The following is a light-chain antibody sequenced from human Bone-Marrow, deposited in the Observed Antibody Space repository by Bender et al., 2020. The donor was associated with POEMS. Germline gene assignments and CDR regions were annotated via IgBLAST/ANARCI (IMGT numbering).Light chain of an antibody. Sequence: PSASGTPGQRVTTPCSGGSSNIGAHAVNWYQHLPGTAPKLLIYSSHRRPSEVPDRFSGSRSGTSASLAISGLQSEDEADYYCAVWDDSLNGWVFGGGTKLTVL. J-gene: IGLJ3*02. CDR1: SSNIGAHA. CDR3: AVWDDSLNGWV. CDR2: SSH. V-gene: IGLV1-44*01.